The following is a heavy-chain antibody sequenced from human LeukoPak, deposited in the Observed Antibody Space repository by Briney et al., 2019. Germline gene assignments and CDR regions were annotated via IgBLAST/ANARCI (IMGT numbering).Heavy chain of an antibody. CDR1: GFTFSRNS. Sequence: PGGSLRLSCAASGFTFSRNSMRWVRQAPGKGLEWVSTITGSGGSTYYADSVKGRFTISRDNSKNTLYLQMNSLRVEDTAVYYCARDGASGSYRNWYFDLWGRGTLVTVSS. J-gene: IGHJ2*01. CDR2: ITGSGGST. D-gene: IGHD1-26*01. V-gene: IGHV3-23*01. CDR3: ARDGASGSYRNWYFDL.